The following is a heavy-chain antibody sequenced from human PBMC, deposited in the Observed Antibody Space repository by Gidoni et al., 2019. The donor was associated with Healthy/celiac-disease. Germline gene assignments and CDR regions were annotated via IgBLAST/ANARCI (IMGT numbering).Heavy chain of an antibody. CDR1: GLTFSDYY. D-gene: IGHD3-10*01. Sequence: QVQLVESGGGLVKPGGSLRLSWAAPGLTFSDYYRSWIRQAPGKGLEWVSYISSSSSYTNYADSVKGRFTISRDNAKNSLYLQMNSLRAEDTAVYYCARGGYYGSGRTGWFDPWGQGTLVTVSS. CDR2: ISSSSSYT. V-gene: IGHV3-11*06. CDR3: ARGGYYGSGRTGWFDP. J-gene: IGHJ5*02.